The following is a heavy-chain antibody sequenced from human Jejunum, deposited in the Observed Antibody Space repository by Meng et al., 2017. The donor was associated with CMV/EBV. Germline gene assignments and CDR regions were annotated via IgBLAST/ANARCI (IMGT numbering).Heavy chain of an antibody. CDR2: FYSSDTY. CDR1: GGSVNNYY. V-gene: IGHV4-4*07. CDR3: ARGPGASTREGFDY. J-gene: IGHJ4*02. Sequence: QGRLQQVGPVRMTPSATLSLTCTVSGGSVNNYYWSWIRQSAGKGLEWFGRFYSSDTYNYHPSLDSRVTMSLDTSKNQFSLNLRSVTAADTATYYCARGPGASTREGFDYWGLGTLVTVSS. D-gene: IGHD1-26*01.